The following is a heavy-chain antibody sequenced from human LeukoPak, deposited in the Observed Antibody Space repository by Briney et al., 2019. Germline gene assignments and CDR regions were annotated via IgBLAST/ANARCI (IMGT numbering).Heavy chain of an antibody. Sequence: ASVKVSCKASGGTRSSYAISWVRQAPGQGLEWMGGIIPIFGTANYAQKFQGRVTITADESTSTAYMELSSLRSEDTAVYYCARATSIESPVYFDYWGQGTLVTVSS. V-gene: IGHV1-69*13. CDR2: IIPIFGTA. CDR1: GGTRSSYA. J-gene: IGHJ4*02. D-gene: IGHD2-2*01. CDR3: ARATSIESPVYFDY.